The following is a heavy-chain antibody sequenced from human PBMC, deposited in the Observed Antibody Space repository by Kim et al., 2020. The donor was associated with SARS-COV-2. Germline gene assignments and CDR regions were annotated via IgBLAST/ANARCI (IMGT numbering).Heavy chain of an antibody. V-gene: IGHV4-31*03. J-gene: IGHJ6*02. Sequence: SETLSLTCTVSGGSISSGGYYWSWIRQHPGKGLEWIGYIYYSGSTYYNPSLKSRVTISVDTSKNQFSLKLSSVTAADTAVYYCARDRSRYLVVPAANTSHRYYYYGMDVWGQGTTVTVSS. D-gene: IGHD2-2*01. CDR3: ARDRSRYLVVPAANTSHRYYYYGMDV. CDR1: GGSISSGGYY. CDR2: IYYSGST.